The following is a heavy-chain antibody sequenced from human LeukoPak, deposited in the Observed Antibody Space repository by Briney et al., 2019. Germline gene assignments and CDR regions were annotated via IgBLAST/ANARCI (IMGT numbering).Heavy chain of an antibody. CDR3: AKDDYPYSSGWYAFDY. CDR1: GFTFSSYS. Sequence: GGSLRLSCAASGFTFSSYSMNWVRQAPGKGLEWVAVISYDGSNKYYADSVKGRFTISRDNSKNTLYLQMNSLRAEDTAVYYCAKDDYPYSSGWYAFDYWGQGTLVTVSS. J-gene: IGHJ4*02. CDR2: ISYDGSNK. V-gene: IGHV3-30*18. D-gene: IGHD6-19*01.